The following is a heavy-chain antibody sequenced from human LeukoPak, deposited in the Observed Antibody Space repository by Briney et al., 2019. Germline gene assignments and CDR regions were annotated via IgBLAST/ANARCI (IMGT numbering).Heavy chain of an antibody. J-gene: IGHJ3*02. D-gene: IGHD3-22*01. CDR3: TTDRSYDSSGYYYSDAFDI. CDR2: IKSKSDGGTT. V-gene: IGHV3-15*01. CDR1: GFTFSNAW. Sequence: GGSLRLSCAASGFTFSNAWMSWVRQAPGKGLEWVGRIKSKSDGGTTDYAAPVKGRFTISRDDSKNTLYLQMNSLKTEDTAVYYCTTDRSYDSSGYYYSDAFDIWGQGTMVTVSS.